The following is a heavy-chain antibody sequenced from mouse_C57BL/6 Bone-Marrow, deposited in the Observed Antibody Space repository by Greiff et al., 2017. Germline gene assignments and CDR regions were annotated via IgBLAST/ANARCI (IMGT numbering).Heavy chain of an antibody. Sequence: QVQLKESGAELARPGASVKLSCKASGYTFTSYGISWVKQRTGQGLEWIGEIYPRSGTPYYTAKFKGKATMTADKSSITAYMELRSRTSEDSAVYYCAKSDYEGFGFAYWGQGTLVTVSA. D-gene: IGHD2-4*01. CDR1: GYTFTSYG. V-gene: IGHV1-81*01. J-gene: IGHJ3*01. CDR2: IYPRSGTP. CDR3: AKSDYEGFGFAY.